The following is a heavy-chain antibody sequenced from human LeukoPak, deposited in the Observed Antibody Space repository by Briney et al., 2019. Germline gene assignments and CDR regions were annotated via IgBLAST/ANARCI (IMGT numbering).Heavy chain of an antibody. CDR1: GFTFSSYW. D-gene: IGHD1-14*01. CDR3: ARVEPTKSDDC. V-gene: IGHV3-7*01. CDR2: IKQDGSEK. J-gene: IGHJ4*02. Sequence: GGSLRLSCEASGFTFSSYWMSWVRQAPGKGLEWVANIKQDGSEKNYVDSVRGRFTISRDNAENSLYLQMNSLRDDDTAVYYCARVEPTKSDDCWGQGTLVTVSS.